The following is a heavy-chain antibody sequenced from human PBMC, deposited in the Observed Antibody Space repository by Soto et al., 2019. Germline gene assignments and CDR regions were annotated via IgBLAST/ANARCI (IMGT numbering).Heavy chain of an antibody. CDR2: ISGSGGTT. CDR1: GFTFSSYA. Sequence: GGSLRLSCAASGFTFSSYAMSWVRQAQGKGLECVSTISGSGGTTYYADSVKGRFTISRDNSKNTLYLQMNSLRAEDTAVYYCAKVRSTKIFDVVSLFDYWGQGTLVTVSS. V-gene: IGHV3-23*01. J-gene: IGHJ4*02. D-gene: IGHD3-3*01. CDR3: AKVRSTKIFDVVSLFDY.